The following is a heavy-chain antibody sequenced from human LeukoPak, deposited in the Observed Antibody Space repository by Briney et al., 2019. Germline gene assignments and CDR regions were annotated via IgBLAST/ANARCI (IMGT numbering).Heavy chain of an antibody. J-gene: IGHJ3*02. CDR1: GFTFSSYS. CDR2: ISSSSSYI. V-gene: IGHV3-21*01. CDR3: ARDHVSIAAAGTAFDI. D-gene: IGHD6-13*01. Sequence: GGSLRLSCAASGFTFSSYSMNWVRQAPGKGLEWVSSISSSSSYIYYADSVKGRFTISRDNAKNSLYLQMNSLRAEDTAVYYCARDHVSIAAAGTAFDIWGQGTMVTVSS.